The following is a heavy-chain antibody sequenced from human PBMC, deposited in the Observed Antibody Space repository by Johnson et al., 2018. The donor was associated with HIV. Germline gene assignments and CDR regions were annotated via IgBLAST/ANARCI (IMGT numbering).Heavy chain of an antibody. Sequence: QVQLLESGGGVVHPGRSLRLSCAASGFTFSRYTLHWVRQAPGEGLEWLAVIWYDGSTKYYSDSVKGRFTVSRDNSKNTLYLQLNSLRVEDTAVYYCAKISGFSGSFPDAPNAFDIWGQGTMVTVSS. V-gene: IGHV3-33*06. CDR3: AKISGFSGSFPDAPNAFDI. J-gene: IGHJ3*02. D-gene: IGHD1-26*01. CDR2: IWYDGSTK. CDR1: GFTFSRYT.